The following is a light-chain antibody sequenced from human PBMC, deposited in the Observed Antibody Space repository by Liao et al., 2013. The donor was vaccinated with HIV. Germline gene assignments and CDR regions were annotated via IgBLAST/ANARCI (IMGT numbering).Light chain of an antibody. CDR3: QVWDSSSDWV. CDR2: YDR. J-gene: IGLJ3*02. CDR1: NIGSKS. Sequence: SYELTQTPSVSVAPGKTATVTCGGSNIGSKSVHWYQQKPGQAPLLVIYYDRDRPSGIPERFSGSNSGHTATLNISRVEAGDEADYYCQVWDSSSDWVFGGGTKLTVL. V-gene: IGLV3-21*04.